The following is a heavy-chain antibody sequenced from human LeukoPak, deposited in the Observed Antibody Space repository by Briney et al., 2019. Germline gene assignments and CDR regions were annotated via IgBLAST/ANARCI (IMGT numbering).Heavy chain of an antibody. V-gene: IGHV3-49*04. CDR2: IRNKAYGGTT. J-gene: IGHJ4*02. CDR3: TRDGRPHCGGDCYLSSDY. D-gene: IGHD2-21*02. Sequence: GGSLRLYCTASGVTVGGYAMSWVRQALGKGLQAVGVIRNKAYGGTTEYAAYVEGRFTISRDDSKSIAYLQMNSLKTEDTAVYYCTRDGRPHCGGDCYLSSDYWGQGTLVTVSS. CDR1: GVTVGGYA.